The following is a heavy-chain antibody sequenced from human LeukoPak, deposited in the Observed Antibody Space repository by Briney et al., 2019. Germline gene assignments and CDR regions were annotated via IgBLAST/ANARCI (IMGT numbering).Heavy chain of an antibody. CDR3: AKESCSGGSCYIFDY. CDR2: INHSGST. Sequence: PSETLSLTCGVYGGSFSGYYWSWIRQPPGTGLEWIGEINHSGSTNYNPSLKSRVTISVDTSKNQFSLKLSSVTAADTAVYYCAKESCSGGSCYIFDYWGQGTVVTVSS. J-gene: IGHJ4*02. CDR1: GGSFSGYY. V-gene: IGHV4-34*01. D-gene: IGHD2-15*01.